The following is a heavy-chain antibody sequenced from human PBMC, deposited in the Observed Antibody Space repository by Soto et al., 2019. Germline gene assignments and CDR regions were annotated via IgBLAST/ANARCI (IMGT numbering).Heavy chain of an antibody. CDR3: AHAYGGTSWPNDAFDV. J-gene: IGHJ3*01. CDR1: GFSFSADGVG. Sequence: QITLKESGPTLVKPTQTRTLTCIFSGFSFSADGVGVGWIRQPPGKALEWLALIYWDDDTRYSPSLKSRLTITKDTSKNQVVLTMTNMDPLDTATYYCAHAYGGTSWPNDAFDVWGQGTVVTVSS. CDR2: IYWDDDT. D-gene: IGHD2-2*01. V-gene: IGHV2-5*02.